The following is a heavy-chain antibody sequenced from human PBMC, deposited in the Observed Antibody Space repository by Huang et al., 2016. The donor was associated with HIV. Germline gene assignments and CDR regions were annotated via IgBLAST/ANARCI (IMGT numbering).Heavy chain of an antibody. CDR3: ARAPAGNDYSLYNYYGLDI. V-gene: IGHV4-34*01. J-gene: IGHJ6*02. CDR1: GGSFSRYY. Sequence: QGRLQQWGAGMLKPSETLSLTCAVYGGSFSRYYWTWVRHPPGRGLDWMGENSQSGTTNYNTSLGSRVTSAGDTWKNQFSLRLTSVTAAYTATYFCARAPAGNDYSLYNYYGLDIWGQGTTVTVSS. CDR2: NSQSGTT. D-gene: IGHD2-15*01.